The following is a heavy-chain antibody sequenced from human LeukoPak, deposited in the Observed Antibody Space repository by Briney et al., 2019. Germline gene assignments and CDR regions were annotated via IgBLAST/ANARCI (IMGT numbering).Heavy chain of an antibody. CDR3: ARRYLDSSGYYYDY. J-gene: IGHJ4*02. V-gene: IGHV1-18*01. Sequence: WASVKVSCKASGYTFTSYGIRWVRPAPGQGLEWMGWISAYNGNTNYAQKLQGRVTMTTDTSTSTAYMELRSLRSDDTVVYYCARRYLDSSGYYYDYWGQGTLVTVSS. D-gene: IGHD3-22*01. CDR1: GYTFTSYG. CDR2: ISAYNGNT.